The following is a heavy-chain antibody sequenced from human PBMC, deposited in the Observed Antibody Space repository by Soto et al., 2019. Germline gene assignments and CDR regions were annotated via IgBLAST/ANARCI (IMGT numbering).Heavy chain of an antibody. Sequence: SGGSLRLSCAASGFTVSSNYMSWVRQAPGKGLEWVSVIYSGGSTYYADSVKGRFTISRDNSKNTLYLQMNSLRAEDTAVYYCAKGSYDSSGYRPTDFDYWGQGTLVTVSS. CDR2: IYSGGST. D-gene: IGHD3-22*01. CDR3: AKGSYDSSGYRPTDFDY. V-gene: IGHV3-53*01. CDR1: GFTVSSNY. J-gene: IGHJ4*02.